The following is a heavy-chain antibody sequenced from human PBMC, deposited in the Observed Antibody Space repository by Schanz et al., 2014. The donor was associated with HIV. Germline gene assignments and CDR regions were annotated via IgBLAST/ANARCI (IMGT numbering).Heavy chain of an antibody. J-gene: IGHJ4*02. D-gene: IGHD5-12*01. V-gene: IGHV3-21*01. Sequence: VQLVESGGGLVQPGGSLRLSCAASGFTFSSYNMNWVRQAPGKGLEWVSSISTSSTYIYYADSVKGRFTISRDNAKNSLFLQMNSLRAEDTAVYYCARGRDGYNSVYFDYWGQGTLVTVSS. CDR2: ISTSSTYI. CDR3: ARGRDGYNSVYFDY. CDR1: GFTFSSYN.